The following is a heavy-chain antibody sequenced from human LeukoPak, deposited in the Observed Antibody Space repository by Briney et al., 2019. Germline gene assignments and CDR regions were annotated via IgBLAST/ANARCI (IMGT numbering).Heavy chain of an antibody. J-gene: IGHJ4*02. Sequence: ASVKVSCKASRYIFTDYYMHWVRQAPGQGLEWMGWINPNSGGTNSAQKFQGRVTMTRDTSISTAYMELTSLRSDDTAAYYCARAHCSSISCYFDYWGQGTLVTVSS. CDR1: RYIFTDYY. CDR2: INPNSGGT. V-gene: IGHV1-2*02. CDR3: ARAHCSSISCYFDY. D-gene: IGHD2-2*01.